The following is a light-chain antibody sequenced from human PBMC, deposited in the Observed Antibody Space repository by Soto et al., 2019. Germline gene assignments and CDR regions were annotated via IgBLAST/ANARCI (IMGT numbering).Light chain of an antibody. CDR3: LQYESYPYT. Sequence: DIQMTQSPSSLSASVGDRVTIFCRASQGIDNYLAWFQQKAGKAPKCLIYGASSLQSGVPSKFSGSGFGTDFTLTINSLQPEDFAAYYCLQYESYPYTFGQGTKLEIK. V-gene: IGKV1-16*02. CDR2: GAS. J-gene: IGKJ2*01. CDR1: QGIDNY.